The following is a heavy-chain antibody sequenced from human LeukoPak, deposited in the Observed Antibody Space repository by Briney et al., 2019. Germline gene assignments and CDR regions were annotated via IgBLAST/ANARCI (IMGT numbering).Heavy chain of an antibody. CDR1: GYTFTGYY. Sequence: GASVKVSCKDSGYTFTGYYMHWVRQAPGQGLEWMGRINPNSGGTNYAQKFQGRVTMTRDTSISTAYMELSRLRSDDTAVYYCARRYYGSGSSFDYWGQGTLVTVSS. D-gene: IGHD3-10*01. V-gene: IGHV1-2*06. CDR3: ARRYYGSGSSFDY. CDR2: INPNSGGT. J-gene: IGHJ4*02.